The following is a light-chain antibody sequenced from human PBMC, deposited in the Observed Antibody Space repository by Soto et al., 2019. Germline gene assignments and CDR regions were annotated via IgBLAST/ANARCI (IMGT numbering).Light chain of an antibody. CDR1: KSVSSN. Sequence: EIVMTQSPATLSVSPGERATLSYRASKSVSSNLAWYQQKSGQAPRLLIYGASTRATGIPARFSGSGSGTEFTLSISSLQSEDLAVYYCQQYHNWPPLTFGGGTKVEI. J-gene: IGKJ4*01. CDR2: GAS. V-gene: IGKV3-15*01. CDR3: QQYHNWPPLT.